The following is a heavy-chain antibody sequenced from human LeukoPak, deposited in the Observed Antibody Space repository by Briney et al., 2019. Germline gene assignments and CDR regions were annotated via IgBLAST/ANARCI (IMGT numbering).Heavy chain of an antibody. CDR3: AREYYGSGSYSEDNWFDP. V-gene: IGHV3-33*08. J-gene: IGHJ5*02. D-gene: IGHD3-10*01. CDR2: IWYDGSNK. Sequence: GRSLRLSCAASGFTFSSYGMHWVRQAPGKGLEWVAVIWYDGSNKYYADSVKGRFTISRDNSKNALYLQMNSLRAEDTAVYYCAREYYGSGSYSEDNWFDPWGQGTLVTVSS. CDR1: GFTFSSYG.